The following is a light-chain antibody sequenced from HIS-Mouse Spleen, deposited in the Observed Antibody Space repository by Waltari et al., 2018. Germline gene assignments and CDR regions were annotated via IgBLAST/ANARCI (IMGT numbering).Light chain of an antibody. V-gene: IGKV1-9*01. Sequence: DIQLTQSPSFLSASVGDRVTITCRASQGISSYLAWYQQKPGKAPKLLIYAASTLQRGVPSRFSGRGSGTEFTLTISSLQPEDFATYYSQQLNSYPPTFGQGTKVEIK. J-gene: IGKJ1*01. CDR3: QQLNSYPPT. CDR2: AAS. CDR1: QGISSY.